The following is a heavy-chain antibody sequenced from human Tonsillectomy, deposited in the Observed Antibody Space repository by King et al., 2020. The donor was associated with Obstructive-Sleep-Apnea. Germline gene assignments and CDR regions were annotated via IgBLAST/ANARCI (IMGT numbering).Heavy chain of an antibody. CDR1: RLTFSSFG. D-gene: IGHD3-3*01. J-gene: IGHJ4*02. Sequence: VQLVESGGGVVQPGRSLRLSCAASRLTFSSFGIHWVRQAPGKGLEWVAFIRYDGSNKYYADSVKGRFTISRDNSKNTLYLQMNSLRAEDTAVYYCAKDFTIFGVVTGYYFDYWGQGTLVTVSS. V-gene: IGHV3-30*02. CDR3: AKDFTIFGVVTGYYFDY. CDR2: IRYDGSNK.